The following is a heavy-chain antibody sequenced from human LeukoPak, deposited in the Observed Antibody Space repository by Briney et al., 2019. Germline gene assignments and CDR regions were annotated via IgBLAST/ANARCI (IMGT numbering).Heavy chain of an antibody. CDR2: IYYSGST. V-gene: IGHV4-39*01. J-gene: IGHJ4*02. CDR1: GGSISSSSYY. CDR3: ARHGSSWKTFAY. D-gene: IGHD6-13*01. Sequence: PSETLSLTCTVSGGSISSSSYYWGWIRQPPGKGLEWIGSIYYSGSTYYNPSLKSRVTISVDTSENQFSLKLSSVTAADTAVYHCARHGSSWKTFAYWGQGTLVTVSS.